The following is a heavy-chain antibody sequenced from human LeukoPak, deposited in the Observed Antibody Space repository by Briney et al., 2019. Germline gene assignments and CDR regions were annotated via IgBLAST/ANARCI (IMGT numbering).Heavy chain of an antibody. CDR2: IYSGGSI. Sequence: PGGSLRLSCAASGFTVSNNYMSWVRQAPGKGLEWVSVIYSGGSIYYADSVKGRFTISRDNSKNTLYLQMNSLRAEDTAVYYCARDYYGSGSHDYWGQGTLVTVSS. J-gene: IGHJ4*02. CDR1: GFTVSNNY. V-gene: IGHV3-66*01. CDR3: ARDYYGSGSHDY. D-gene: IGHD3-10*01.